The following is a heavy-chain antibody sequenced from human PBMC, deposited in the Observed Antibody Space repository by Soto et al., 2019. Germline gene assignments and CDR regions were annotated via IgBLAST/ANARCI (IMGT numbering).Heavy chain of an antibody. V-gene: IGHV4-39*01. D-gene: IGHD1-26*01. CDR1: GGSISSSSYY. CDR2: IYYSGST. CDR3: APVELSPLLSCYFDL. J-gene: IGHJ2*01. Sequence: QLQLQESGPGLVKPSETLSLTCTVSGGSISSSSYYWGWIRQPPGKGLEWIGSIYYSGSTYYNPSPHTRVTTAVHTSTTQSPLKLSSATAADTAVYYCAPVELSPLLSCYFDLWGRGTLVTVSS.